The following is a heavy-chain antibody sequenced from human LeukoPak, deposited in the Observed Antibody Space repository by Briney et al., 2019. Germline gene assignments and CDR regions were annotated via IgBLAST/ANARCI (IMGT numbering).Heavy chain of an antibody. J-gene: IGHJ4*02. V-gene: IGHV1-69*05. D-gene: IGHD3-3*01. CDR1: GYTFTGYY. CDR2: IIPIFGTA. CDR3: ARTEEYDYYFDY. Sequence: GASVKVSCKASGYTFTGYYMHWVRQAPGQGLEWMGGIIPIFGTANYAQKFQGRVTITTDESTSTAYMELSSLRSEDTAVYYCARTEEYDYYFDYWGQGTLVTVSS.